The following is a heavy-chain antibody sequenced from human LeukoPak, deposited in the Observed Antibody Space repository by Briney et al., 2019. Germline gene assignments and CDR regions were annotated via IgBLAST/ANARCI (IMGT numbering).Heavy chain of an antibody. V-gene: IGHV3-23*01. CDR1: GFIFRNYA. D-gene: IGHD1-1*01. CDR3: ARDWKCDC. Sequence: QSGGSLRLSCAAPGFIFRNYAMTWVRQAPGKGLEWVSAFSSSGDKTSYADSVKGRFTISRDNSKNTVYLHMSSLRVEDTAVYSCARDWKCDCWGQGTLVTVS. CDR2: FSSSGDKT. J-gene: IGHJ4*02.